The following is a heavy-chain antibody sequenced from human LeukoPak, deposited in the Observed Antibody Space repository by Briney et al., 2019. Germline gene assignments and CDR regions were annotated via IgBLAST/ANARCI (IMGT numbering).Heavy chain of an antibody. CDR3: ARGTGGSPKEAFDF. CDR1: GFTVSSNF. J-gene: IGHJ4*02. Sequence: GGSLRLSCAASGFTVSSNFMSWVRQAPGKGLERVSVIYSGGMTYYADSVKGRFTISRDNSKNTLYLQMNSLRVEDMAVYYCARGTGGSPKEAFDFWGQGTLVIVSS. V-gene: IGHV3-66*01. CDR2: IYSGGMT. D-gene: IGHD2-8*02.